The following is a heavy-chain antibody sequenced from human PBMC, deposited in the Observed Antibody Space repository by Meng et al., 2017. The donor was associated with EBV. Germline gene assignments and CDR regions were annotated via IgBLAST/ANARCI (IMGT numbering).Heavy chain of an antibody. D-gene: IGHD3-10*01. V-gene: IGHV1-69*01. CDR2: FLPRLGAP. Sequence: QVQLVQSAAEVKKPGSSVKVSWKTYGGPFRYYAISWVRQAPGQGLEWLGGFLPRLGAPNYAQKFHGRVKITADESTSTHYMDLSSLRSEDTAIYYCASESGRGYTPDYWGQGTLVTVSS. J-gene: IGHJ4*02. CDR1: GGPFRYYA. CDR3: ASESGRGYTPDY.